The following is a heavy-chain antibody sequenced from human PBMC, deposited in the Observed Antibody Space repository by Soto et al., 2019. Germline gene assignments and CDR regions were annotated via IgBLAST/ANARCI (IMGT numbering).Heavy chain of an antibody. Sequence: SETLSLTCAVSGGSISSGDYYWSWIRQPPGKGLEWIGYIYYSGNTHYNPSLKSRVTISVDTSKNQFSLKLTSVTAADTAVYYCARDKITGLFDYWGQGTLVTVSS. J-gene: IGHJ4*02. D-gene: IGHD2-8*02. V-gene: IGHV4-30-4*01. CDR3: ARDKITGLFDY. CDR2: IYYSGNT. CDR1: GGSISSGDYY.